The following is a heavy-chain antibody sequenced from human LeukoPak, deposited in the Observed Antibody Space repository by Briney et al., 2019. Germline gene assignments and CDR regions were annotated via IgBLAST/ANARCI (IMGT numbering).Heavy chain of an antibody. Sequence: PSETLSLTCTVSGGSISSGDYYWSWIRQPPGKGLEWIGYIYYSGSTYYNPSLRSRVTISVDTFKNQFSLKLSSVTAADTAVYYSARALYSSFGYWGQGTLVTVSS. J-gene: IGHJ4*02. CDR2: IYYSGST. D-gene: IGHD6-13*01. V-gene: IGHV4-30-4*08. CDR3: ARALYSSFGY. CDR1: GGSISSGDYY.